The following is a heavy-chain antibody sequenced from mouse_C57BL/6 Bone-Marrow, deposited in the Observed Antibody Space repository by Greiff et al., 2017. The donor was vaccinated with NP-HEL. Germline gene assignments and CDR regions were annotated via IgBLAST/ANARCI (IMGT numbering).Heavy chain of an antibody. V-gene: IGHV2-2*01. Sequence: VQLKESGPGLVQPSQSLSITCTVSGFSLTSYGVHWVRQSPGKGLEWLGVIWSGGSTDSNAAFISRLSISKDNSKSQVFFKMNSLQADDTAIYYCAREGDDASDWFAYWGQGTLVTVSA. D-gene: IGHD2-3*01. CDR1: GFSLTSYG. CDR3: AREGDDASDWFAY. J-gene: IGHJ3*01. CDR2: IWSGGST.